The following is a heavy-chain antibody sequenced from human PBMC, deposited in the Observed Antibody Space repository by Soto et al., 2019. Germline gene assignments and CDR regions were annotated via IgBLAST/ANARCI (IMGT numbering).Heavy chain of an antibody. J-gene: IGHJ5*02. V-gene: IGHV4-31*03. Sequence: TLSLTCTVSVGSISSCGYYWSWIRHHPVKGLECIGYIYYSGRTYYNPSLHSRVSIAVDTTENQFSLKLTSVTAADTSVYYCARGSFSSSSSWFDPWGRGTLVTVSS. CDR2: IYYSGRT. CDR3: ARGSFSSSSSWFDP. D-gene: IGHD6-6*01. CDR1: VGSISSCGYY.